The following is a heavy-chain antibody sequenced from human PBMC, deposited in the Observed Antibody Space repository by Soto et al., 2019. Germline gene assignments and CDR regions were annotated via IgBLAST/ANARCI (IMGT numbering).Heavy chain of an antibody. CDR1: GFTFSSYS. J-gene: IGHJ6*03. V-gene: IGHV3-48*01. CDR3: AREYQQIYDYYYYMDV. D-gene: IGHD2-2*01. Sequence: EVQLVESGGGLVQPGGSLRLSCAASGFTFSSYSMNWVRQAPGKGLEWVSYISSSSSTIYYADSVKGRFTISRDNAKNSLYLQMNSLRAEDTAVYYCAREYQQIYDYYYYMDVWGKGTTVTVSS. CDR2: ISSSSSTI.